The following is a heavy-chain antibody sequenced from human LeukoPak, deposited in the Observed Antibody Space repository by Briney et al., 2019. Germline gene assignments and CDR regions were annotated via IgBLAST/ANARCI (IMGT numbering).Heavy chain of an antibody. V-gene: IGHV1-69*05. J-gene: IGHJ4*02. D-gene: IGHD6-13*01. Sequence: SVKVSCKASGGTFSSYAISWVRQAPGQGLEWMGGIIPIFGTANYAQKFQGRVTITTDESTSTAYMELSSLRSEDTAVYHCARPLSAAGNGLDYWGQGTLVTVSS. CDR1: GGTFSSYA. CDR2: IIPIFGTA. CDR3: ARPLSAAGNGLDY.